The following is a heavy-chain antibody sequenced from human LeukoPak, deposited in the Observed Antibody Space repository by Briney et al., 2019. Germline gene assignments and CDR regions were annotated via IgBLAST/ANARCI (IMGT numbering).Heavy chain of an antibody. D-gene: IGHD3-16*02. CDR1: GFTFADYA. CDR3: AKDSSGRLGELSEGIDY. V-gene: IGHV3-9*01. J-gene: IGHJ4*02. Sequence: GGPLRLSCAASGFTFADYAMHWVRQAPGKGLEWVSGISWNSGSIGYADSVKGRFTISRDNAKNSLYLQMNSLRAEDTALYYCAKDSSGRLGELSEGIDYWGQGTLVTVSS. CDR2: ISWNSGSI.